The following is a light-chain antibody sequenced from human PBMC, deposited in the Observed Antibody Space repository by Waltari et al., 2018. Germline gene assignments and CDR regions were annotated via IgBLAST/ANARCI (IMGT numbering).Light chain of an antibody. Sequence: DVVMTQSPLSLPVTLGQPASISCKSSQSLVSSDGNTHLNWFQQRTGQSPRRLIYRVFNRDSGIPDRFSGSGSGTDFTLKISRVEAEDVGVYYCMQGTHWPYTFGQGTKLDIK. CDR3: MQGTHWPYT. J-gene: IGKJ2*01. CDR1: QSLVSSDGNTH. CDR2: RVF. V-gene: IGKV2-30*01.